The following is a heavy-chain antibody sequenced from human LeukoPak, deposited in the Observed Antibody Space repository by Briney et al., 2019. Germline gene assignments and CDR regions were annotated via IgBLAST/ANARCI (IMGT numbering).Heavy chain of an antibody. CDR2: IIPIFGTA. V-gene: IGHV1-69*05. J-gene: IGHJ4*02. D-gene: IGHD6-19*01. CDR3: ARGSSGWYRYYFDY. Sequence: ASVKVSCKASGYTFTSYDINWVRQAPGQGLEWMGGIIPIFGTANYAQKFQGRVTITTDESTSTAYMELSSLRSEDTAVYYCARGSSGWYRYYFDYWGQGTLVTVSS. CDR1: GYTFTSYD.